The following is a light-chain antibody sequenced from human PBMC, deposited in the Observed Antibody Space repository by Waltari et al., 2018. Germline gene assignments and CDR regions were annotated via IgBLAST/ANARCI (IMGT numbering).Light chain of an antibody. V-gene: IGLV1-47*01. CDR3: AAWDDSLTVR. CDR2: RNN. J-gene: IGLJ3*02. Sequence: QSVLTQPPSASGTPGQRVTIPFSGRSSNIGSNFVCWYQHLPGTAPKLLIYRNNQRPSGVPDRFSGSKSGTSASLAISGLRSEDEADYYCAAWDDSLTVRFGGGTKLTVL. CDR1: SSNIGSNF.